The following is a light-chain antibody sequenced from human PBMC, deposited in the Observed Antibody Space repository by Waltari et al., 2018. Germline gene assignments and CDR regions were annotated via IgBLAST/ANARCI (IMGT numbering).Light chain of an antibody. V-gene: IGLV4-69*01. CDR2: LNSDGSH. CDR3: QTWGDGTVV. J-gene: IGLJ2*01. CDR1: SGHSSSA. Sequence: QLVLTQSPSASASLGASVQLTCTLSSGHSSSALAWHQQQPEKGPRYLMKLNSDGSHNKGDGIPDRFSGSSSGAERYLTISSLQSEDEADYYCQTWGDGTVVFGGGTKLTVL.